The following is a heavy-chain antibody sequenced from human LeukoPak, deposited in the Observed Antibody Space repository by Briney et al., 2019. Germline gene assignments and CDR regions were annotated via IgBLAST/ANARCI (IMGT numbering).Heavy chain of an antibody. J-gene: IGHJ6*02. CDR3: ATDILTGSTYYYYYGMDV. CDR2: ISSSSSYI. Sequence: GGSLRLSCAASGFTFSSYSMNWVRQAPGKGLEWVSSISSSSSYIYYADSVKGRFTISRDNAKNSLYLQMNSLRAEDTAVYYCATDILTGSTYYYYYGMDVWGQGTTVTVSS. V-gene: IGHV3-21*01. CDR1: GFTFSSYS. D-gene: IGHD3-9*01.